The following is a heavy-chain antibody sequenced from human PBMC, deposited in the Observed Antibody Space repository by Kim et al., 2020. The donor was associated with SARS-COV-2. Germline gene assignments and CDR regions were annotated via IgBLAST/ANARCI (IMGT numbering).Heavy chain of an antibody. CDR1: GDSVSSGSYY. CDR2: VYYMGDT. Sequence: SETLSLTCTVSGDSVSSGSYYWSWVRQPPGKGLEWIGNVYYMGDTNYNPSLNSRVTMSVDTSKNQFSLEVTSLTDADTAVYYCARESTAGSFSFYFDY. V-gene: IGHV4-61*01. D-gene: IGHD2-15*01. J-gene: IGHJ4*01. CDR3: ARESTAGSFSFYFDY.